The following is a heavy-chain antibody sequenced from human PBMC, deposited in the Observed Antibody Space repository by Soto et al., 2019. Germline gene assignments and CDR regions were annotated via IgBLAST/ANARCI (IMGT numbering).Heavy chain of an antibody. CDR1: GFTFSSFS. CDR3: ASTRVVSGTPDFDY. V-gene: IGHV3-30-3*01. CDR2: ISYDNGDNK. J-gene: IGHJ4*02. D-gene: IGHD3-22*01. Sequence: QVQLVESGGGVVPPGTSLRLSWAASGFTFSSFSMHWVRQAPGKGLEWVAVISYDNGDNKYYADAVRGRFTVSRDNPKNTLYLQMISLRPEDTAVYYCASTRVVSGTPDFDYWGQGTLVTVSS.